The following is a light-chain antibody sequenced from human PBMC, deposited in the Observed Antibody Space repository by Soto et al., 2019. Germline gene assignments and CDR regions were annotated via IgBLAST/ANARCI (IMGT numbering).Light chain of an antibody. J-gene: IGKJ1*01. CDR1: PSVRHNY. V-gene: IGKV3-20*01. CDR2: GAS. CDR3: PQYGSSGT. Sequence: ELVLPQSRGTPSLPPGCRSTTSGGASPSVRHNYLAWYTQTPGQAPRLLIYGASNRATGIPDRFSGSGSGTDFTLPLSRLAPEEFAVYDCPQYGSSGTCGQGTKVDI.